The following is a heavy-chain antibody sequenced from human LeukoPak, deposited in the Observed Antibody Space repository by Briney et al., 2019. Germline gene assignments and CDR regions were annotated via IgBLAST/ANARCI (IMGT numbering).Heavy chain of an antibody. CDR1: GFTFTSYE. D-gene: IGHD4-23*01. CDR2: ISSGGSTI. J-gene: IGHJ4*02. V-gene: IGHV3-48*03. Sequence: PGGSLRLSCAVSGFTFTSYEMNCVRQAPGKGLEWISYISSGGSTIYYADSVKGRFTISRDNAKNSLYLQMNSLRAEDTAVYYCARDYGGNYGAHIDYWGQGTLVTVSS. CDR3: ARDYGGNYGAHIDY.